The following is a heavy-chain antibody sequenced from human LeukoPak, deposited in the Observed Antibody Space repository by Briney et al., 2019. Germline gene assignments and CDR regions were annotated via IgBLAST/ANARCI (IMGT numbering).Heavy chain of an antibody. CDR1: GYTFTSYD. Sequence: RASVTVSCKASGYTFTSYDINWVRQATGQGLEWMGWMNPNSGNTGYAQKFQGRVTMTRNTSISTAYMELSSLRSEDTAVYYCARVSSRVLWFGELSKHLLATPYYYYMDVWGKGTTVTISS. D-gene: IGHD3-10*01. J-gene: IGHJ6*03. CDR3: ARVSSRVLWFGELSKHLLATPYYYYMDV. CDR2: MNPNSGNT. V-gene: IGHV1-8*01.